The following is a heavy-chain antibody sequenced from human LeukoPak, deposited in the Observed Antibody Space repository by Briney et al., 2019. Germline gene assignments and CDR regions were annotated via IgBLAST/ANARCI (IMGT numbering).Heavy chain of an antibody. Sequence: GGSLRPSCAASGFXSSSYAMSWVRQAPGKGLEWVSIISGSGGSTDYADSVRGRFTISRDNSKNTLYVQMNSLRAEDTAVYYCAKDYDDYGDYALDYWGQGTLVTVSS. V-gene: IGHV3-23*01. D-gene: IGHD4-17*01. CDR2: ISGSGGST. CDR3: AKDYDDYGDYALDY. CDR1: GFXSSSYA. J-gene: IGHJ4*02.